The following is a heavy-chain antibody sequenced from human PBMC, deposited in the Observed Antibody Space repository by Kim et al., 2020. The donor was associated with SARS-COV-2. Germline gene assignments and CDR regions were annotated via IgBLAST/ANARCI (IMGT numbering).Heavy chain of an antibody. D-gene: IGHD3-10*01. Sequence: DSVKGRFTISRDNAKNSPYLQMNSLRAEDTALYYCAKDQGFGELFYYFDYWGQGTLVTVSS. CDR3: AKDQGFGELFYYFDY. V-gene: IGHV3-9*01. J-gene: IGHJ4*02.